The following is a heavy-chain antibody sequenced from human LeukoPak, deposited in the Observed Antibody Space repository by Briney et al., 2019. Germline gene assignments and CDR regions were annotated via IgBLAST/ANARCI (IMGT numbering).Heavy chain of an antibody. CDR3: ARGSTGSYLGAFDI. V-gene: IGHV3-7*04. D-gene: IGHD3-22*01. CDR1: GFTFISYW. J-gene: IGHJ3*02. Sequence: GALRLSCAGSGFTFISYWMTWVRPGPGKGLEGVANLKQDGSSTDYVDSGQGRSTTTRDHAKNSLYLQMNSLRAEDTAVYYCARGSTGSYLGAFDIWGQGTMVTVSS. CDR2: LKQDGSST.